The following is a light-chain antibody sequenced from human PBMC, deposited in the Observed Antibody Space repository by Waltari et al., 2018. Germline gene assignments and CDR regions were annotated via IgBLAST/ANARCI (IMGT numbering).Light chain of an antibody. J-gene: IGKJ4*01. CDR2: AAR. CDR1: QGVRID. V-gene: IGKV1-6*01. CDR3: LQDYTYPFT. Sequence: AIQMTQSPSSLSASVGYRVIISCRASQGVRIDVGWYQQKAGKAPKLLIYAARSLQSGVPSRLSGSGSGTDFTLSISSLQPEDVATYYCLQDYTYPFTFGGGTKVEIK.